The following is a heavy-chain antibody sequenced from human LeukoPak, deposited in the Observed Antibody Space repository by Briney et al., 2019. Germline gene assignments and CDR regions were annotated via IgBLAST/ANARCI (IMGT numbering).Heavy chain of an antibody. CDR3: ARDPAYGAVDY. Sequence: GGSLRLSCAASGSTFSNSWMAWVRQAPGKGLEWVANINPDATNKYYVDSVRGRFAISRDNAKNSLYLQTSSPRAEDTAVYYCARDPAYGAVDYWGQGILVTVSS. J-gene: IGHJ4*02. V-gene: IGHV3-7*03. CDR2: INPDATNK. D-gene: IGHD2-21*01. CDR1: GSTFSNSW.